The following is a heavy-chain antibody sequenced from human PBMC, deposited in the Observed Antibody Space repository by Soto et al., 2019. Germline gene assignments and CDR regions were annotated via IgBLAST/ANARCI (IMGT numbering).Heavy chain of an antibody. J-gene: IGHJ4*02. CDR3: SKGPLGSGYDLYY. CDR2: ISASGGST. V-gene: IGHV3-23*01. D-gene: IGHD5-12*01. CDR1: GFTFSNYV. Sequence: EVQLLDSGGGLVQPGGSLRLSCAASGFTFSNYVMNWVRQAPGKGLDWVSAISASGGSTYYADSVKGRFTISRDNSKNSLYLQMRSLGDEDTAVYYCSKGPLGSGYDLYYWVQGTLVTVSS.